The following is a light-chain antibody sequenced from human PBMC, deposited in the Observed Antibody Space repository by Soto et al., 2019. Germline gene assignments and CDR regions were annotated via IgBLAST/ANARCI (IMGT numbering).Light chain of an antibody. J-gene: IGLJ3*02. CDR2: DAS. Sequence: QSALTQPASVSGSPGQSITISCTGTSSDVGGHKYVSWYQQHPGKAPKLMIYDASNRPSGVSNRFSGSKSGNTASLTISGLQAEDEADYYCSSYTSSSTFVVFGGGTKVTVL. CDR3: SSYTSSSTFVV. V-gene: IGLV2-14*01. CDR1: SSDVGGHKY.